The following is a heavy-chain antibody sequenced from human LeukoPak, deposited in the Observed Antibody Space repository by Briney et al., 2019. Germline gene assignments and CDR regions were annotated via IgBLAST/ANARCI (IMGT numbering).Heavy chain of an antibody. V-gene: IGHV4-39*01. D-gene: IGHD3-22*01. CDR2: IYYSGST. J-gene: IGHJ4*02. Sequence: PSETLSLTCTVSGGSISSSSYYWGWIRHPPGKGLEWIGSIYYSGSTYYNPSLKSRVTISVDTSKNQFSLNLRSVTAADTALYYCARLGYYDSSGYYYDRTPDYWGQGTLVTVSS. CDR1: GGSISSSSYY. CDR3: ARLGYYDSSGYYYDRTPDY.